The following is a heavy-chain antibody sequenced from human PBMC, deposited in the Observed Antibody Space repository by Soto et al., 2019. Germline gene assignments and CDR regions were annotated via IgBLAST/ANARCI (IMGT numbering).Heavy chain of an antibody. J-gene: IGHJ5*02. D-gene: IGHD5-18*01. CDR1: GYTFTSYY. CDR3: ARVYPSDTRYGYVGNNWFDP. CDR2: INPSGGST. Sequence: QVQLVQSGAEVKKPGASVKVSCKASGYTFTSYYMHWVRQAPGQGLEWMGIINPSGGSTSYAQKSQGRATMTRDTYTSTVYMELSSLRSEDTAVYYCARVYPSDTRYGYVGNNWFDPWGQGTLVTVSS. V-gene: IGHV1-46*03.